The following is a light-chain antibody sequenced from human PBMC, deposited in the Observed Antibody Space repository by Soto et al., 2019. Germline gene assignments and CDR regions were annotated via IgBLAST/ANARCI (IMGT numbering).Light chain of an antibody. J-gene: IGLJ2*01. Sequence: QSVLTQPASVSGSPGQSITISCTGTSSDVGGYNYVSWYQQHPGKAPKLMIYEVSNRPSGVSDRFSGSKSGNTASLTISGLQAEDEADYFCCSYAGTYTVFFGGGTKVTVL. V-gene: IGLV2-14*01. CDR1: SSDVGGYNY. CDR2: EVS. CDR3: CSYAGTYTVF.